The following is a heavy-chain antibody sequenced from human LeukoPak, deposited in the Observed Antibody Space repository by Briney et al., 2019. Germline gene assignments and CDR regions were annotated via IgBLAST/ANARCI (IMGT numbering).Heavy chain of an antibody. V-gene: IGHV3-9*01. CDR1: GFTFDDYA. CDR3: ARDPGSGYEEHFDY. D-gene: IGHD5-12*01. J-gene: IGHJ4*02. CDR2: ISWNSGSI. Sequence: GGSLRLSCAASGFTFDDYAMHWVRQAPGKGLEWVSGISWNSGSIGYADSVKGRFTISRDNAKNSLYLQMNSLRAEDTAVYYCARDPGSGYEEHFDYWGQGTLVTVSS.